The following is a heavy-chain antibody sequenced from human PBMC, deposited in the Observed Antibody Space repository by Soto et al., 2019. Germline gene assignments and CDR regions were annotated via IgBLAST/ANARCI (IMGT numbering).Heavy chain of an antibody. CDR2: ISYDGSNK. D-gene: IGHD2-15*01. CDR3: AKELLRPLDYYYGMDV. V-gene: IGHV3-30*18. J-gene: IGHJ6*01. CDR1: GFTFSSYG. Sequence: QVQLVESGGGVVQPGRSLRLSCAASGFTFSSYGMHWVRQAPGKGLEWVAVISYDGSNKYYADSVKGRFTISRDNSKNTLYLQMNILRTKDTAVYYCAKELLRPLDYYYGMDVWGQGTTVTVS.